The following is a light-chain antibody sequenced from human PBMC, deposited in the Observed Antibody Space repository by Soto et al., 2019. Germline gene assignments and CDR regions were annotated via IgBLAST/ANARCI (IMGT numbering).Light chain of an antibody. Sequence: QSALTQPASVSGSPGQSITISCTGTSSDVGNYNFVSWYQQLPGKAPKLMIYDVSNRPSGVSNRFSGSKSGNTASLTISGLQAEDEADYYCSSYTSSSTLDVVFGGGTKLPVL. V-gene: IGLV2-14*01. CDR1: SSDVGNYNF. CDR3: SSYTSSSTLDVV. J-gene: IGLJ2*01. CDR2: DVS.